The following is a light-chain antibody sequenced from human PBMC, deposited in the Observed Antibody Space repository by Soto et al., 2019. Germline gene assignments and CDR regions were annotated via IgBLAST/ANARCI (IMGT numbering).Light chain of an antibody. CDR3: QQYYSYPQT. Sequence: DIQMTQSPSSLSASVGDRVTITCRASQSISSYLNWYQQKPGKAPKFLIYAASSLQSGVPSRFSGSGSGTDFTLTISCLQSEDFATYYCQQYYSYPQTFGQGTKVDIK. CDR2: AAS. CDR1: QSISSY. V-gene: IGKV1-39*01. J-gene: IGKJ1*01.